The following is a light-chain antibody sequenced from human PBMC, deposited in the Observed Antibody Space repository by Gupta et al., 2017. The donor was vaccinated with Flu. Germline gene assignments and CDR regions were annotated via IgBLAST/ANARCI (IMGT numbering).Light chain of an antibody. Sequence: PGRTASVTCSGNNLVETTFSWYQKKAGQSPMLVVYQDDRRPSGVPDRFSGSYSGDTATLTISGTQETDEADYYCQAWYTNVVVVFGGGTKLTVL. CDR3: QAWYTNVVVV. CDR2: QDD. J-gene: IGLJ2*01. V-gene: IGLV3-1*01. CDR1: NLVETT.